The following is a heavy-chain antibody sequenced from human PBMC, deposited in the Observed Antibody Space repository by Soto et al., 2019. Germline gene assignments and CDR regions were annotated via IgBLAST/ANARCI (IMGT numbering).Heavy chain of an antibody. V-gene: IGHV6-1*01. CDR3: ARGYGSGSYFYYYYYGMDV. Sequence: SQTLSLTCAISGDSVSSNSAAWNWIRQSPSRGLEWLGRTYYRSKWYNDYAVSVESRITINPDTSKNQFSLQLNSVTPEDTAVYYCARGYGSGSYFYYYYYGMDVWGQGTTVTVSS. CDR2: TYYRSKWYN. J-gene: IGHJ6*02. CDR1: GDSVSSNSAA. D-gene: IGHD3-10*01.